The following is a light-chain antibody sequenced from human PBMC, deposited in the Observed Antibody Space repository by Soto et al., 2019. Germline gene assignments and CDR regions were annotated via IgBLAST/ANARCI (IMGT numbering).Light chain of an antibody. V-gene: IGKV1-5*01. Sequence: DIKITQSPSTLSASVGDRVTITCRASQSVRSWLAWYQQKPGTAPKLLIFDASRLESGVPSRFSGSASGTEFTLTISSLQPDDFATYYCQQYNSYSFGGGTKVDIK. CDR1: QSVRSW. CDR2: DAS. CDR3: QQYNSYS. J-gene: IGKJ4*01.